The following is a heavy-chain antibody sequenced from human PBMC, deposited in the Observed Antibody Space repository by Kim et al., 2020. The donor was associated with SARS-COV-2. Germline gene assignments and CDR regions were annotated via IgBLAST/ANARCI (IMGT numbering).Heavy chain of an antibody. V-gene: IGHV4-34*01. CDR1: GGSFSGYY. D-gene: IGHD6-13*01. Sequence: SETLSLTCAVYGGSFSGYYWSWIRQPPGKGLEWIGEINHSGSTNYNPSLKSRVTISVDTSKNQFSLKLSSVTAADTAVYYCARGEYSSSWYGPRRYFDL. J-gene: IGHJ2*01. CDR3: ARGEYSSSWYGPRRYFDL. CDR2: INHSGST.